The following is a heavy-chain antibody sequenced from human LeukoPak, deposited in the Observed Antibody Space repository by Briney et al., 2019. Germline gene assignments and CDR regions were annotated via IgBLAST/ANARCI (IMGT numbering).Heavy chain of an antibody. Sequence: SVKVFCKASGGTFRSYAISWVRQAPGQGLEWMGGIIPIFGTANYAQKFQGRVTITADESTSTAYMELSSLRSEDTAVYYCARDQGYRYGYGDFGYWGQGTLVTVSS. V-gene: IGHV1-69*01. CDR3: ARDQGYRYGYGDFGY. CDR2: IIPIFGTA. D-gene: IGHD5-18*01. J-gene: IGHJ4*02. CDR1: GGTFRSYA.